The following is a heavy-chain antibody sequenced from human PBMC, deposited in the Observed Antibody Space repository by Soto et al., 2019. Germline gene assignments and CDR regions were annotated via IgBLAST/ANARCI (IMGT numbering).Heavy chain of an antibody. CDR2: ITASGDTT. Sequence: GGSLRLSCAASGCTFSSYAMSWVSQTTGKGLEWDSAITASGDTTYYADSVKGRFTISRDNSKSTMYLQMNSLRAEDTAVYYCAKVRPLRDCTRTSCLGAFDIWGQGTMVTVSS. D-gene: IGHD2-2*01. J-gene: IGHJ3*02. V-gene: IGHV3-23*01. CDR1: GCTFSSYA. CDR3: AKVRPLRDCTRTSCLGAFDI.